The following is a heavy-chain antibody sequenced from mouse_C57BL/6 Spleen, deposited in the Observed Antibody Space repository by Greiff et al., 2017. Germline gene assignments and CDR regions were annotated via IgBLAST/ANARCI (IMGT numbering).Heavy chain of an antibody. Sequence: QVQLQQSGAELVKPGASVKISCKASGYAFSSYWMNWVKQRPGKGLEWIGQIYPGDGDTNYNGQFKGKVTLNADKTYSTAYMQISSQTSEDSAVYFCARGDDYYAMDDWGQGTSVTVAS. CDR2: IYPGDGDT. CDR3: ARGDDYYAMDD. V-gene: IGHV1-80*01. CDR1: GYAFSSYW. J-gene: IGHJ4*01.